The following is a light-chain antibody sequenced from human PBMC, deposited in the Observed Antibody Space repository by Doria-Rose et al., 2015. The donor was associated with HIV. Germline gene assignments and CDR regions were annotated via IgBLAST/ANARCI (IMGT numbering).Light chain of an antibody. Sequence: TQSPGTLSLSPGERATLSCRASQSFSSTYLAWCQQKPGQAPSLLIYDGSTRATGIPDRFSASGSWTDFTLTVNRLEPGDFALYYCHQYGTSWTFGQGTKVEI. V-gene: IGKV3-20*01. CDR1: QSFSSTY. J-gene: IGKJ1*01. CDR3: HQYGTSWT. CDR2: DGS.